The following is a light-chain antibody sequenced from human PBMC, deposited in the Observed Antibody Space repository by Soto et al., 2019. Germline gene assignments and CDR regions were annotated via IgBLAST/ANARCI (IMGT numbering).Light chain of an antibody. CDR3: QQRSNWPLT. CDR1: QSVSSY. CDR2: DAS. Sequence: EIVLTQSPATLSLSPGERATLSCRASQSVSSYLAWYQQKPGQAPSLLIYDASNRATGIPARFSGSGSGTDFTLTITGQEPEDFAVYYCQQRSNWPLTFGGGTKVEIK. J-gene: IGKJ4*01. V-gene: IGKV3-11*01.